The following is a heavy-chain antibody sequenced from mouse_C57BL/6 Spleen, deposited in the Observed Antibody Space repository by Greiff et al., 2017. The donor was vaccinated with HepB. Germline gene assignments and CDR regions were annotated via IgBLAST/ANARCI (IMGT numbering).Heavy chain of an antibody. V-gene: IGHV1-76*01. D-gene: IGHD1-1*02. J-gene: IGHJ4*01. Sequence: QVQLQQSGAELVRPGASVKLSCKASGYTFTDYYINWVKQRPGQGLEWIARIYPGSGNTYYNEKFKGKATLTAEKSSSTAYMQLSSLTSEDSAVYFCAREGIYGYDAMDYWGQGTSVTVSS. CDR2: IYPGSGNT. CDR3: AREGIYGYDAMDY. CDR1: GYTFTDYY.